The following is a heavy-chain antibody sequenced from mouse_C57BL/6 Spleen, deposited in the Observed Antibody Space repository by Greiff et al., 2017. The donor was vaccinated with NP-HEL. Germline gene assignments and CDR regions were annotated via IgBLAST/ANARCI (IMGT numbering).Heavy chain of an antibody. Sequence: DVKLVESGGGLVQPGGSLSLSCAASGFTFTDYYMSWVRQPPGKALEWLGFIRNKANGYTTEYSASVKGRFTISRDNSQSILYLQMNALRAEDSATYYCASPNWDGWYFDVWGTGTTVTVSS. CDR3: ASPNWDGWYFDV. V-gene: IGHV7-3*01. D-gene: IGHD4-1*02. J-gene: IGHJ1*03. CDR2: IRNKANGYTT. CDR1: GFTFTDYY.